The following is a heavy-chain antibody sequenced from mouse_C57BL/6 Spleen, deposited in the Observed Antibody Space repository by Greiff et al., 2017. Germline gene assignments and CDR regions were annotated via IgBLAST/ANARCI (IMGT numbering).Heavy chain of an antibody. V-gene: IGHV1-22*01. D-gene: IGHD2-3*01. CDR2: INPNNGGT. J-gene: IGHJ2*01. Sequence: EVKLVESGPELVKPGASVKMSCKASGYTFTDYNMHWVKQSHGKSLEWIGYINPNNGGTSYNQKFKGKATLTVNNSSSTAYMELRSLTSEDSAVYYCARDDGYEGYWGQGTTLTVSS. CDR3: ARDDGYEGY. CDR1: GYTFTDYN.